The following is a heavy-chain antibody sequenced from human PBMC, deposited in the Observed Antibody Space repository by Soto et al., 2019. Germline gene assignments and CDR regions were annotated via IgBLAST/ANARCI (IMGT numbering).Heavy chain of an antibody. D-gene: IGHD4-17*01. CDR1: GGHFDRFA. CDR3: ARGEDAYGDFGSMDV. V-gene: IGHV1-69*01. CDR2: IIPFLSAT. J-gene: IGHJ6*02. Sequence: QVQLVQSGAEVKKPGSSVKVSCRASGGHFDRFALSWLRQAHGQGLEWMGGIIPFLSATTYAKKFQGRVTITADESASTLYLELRSLTSDDTAVYYCARGEDAYGDFGSMDVWGQGTSVTVSS.